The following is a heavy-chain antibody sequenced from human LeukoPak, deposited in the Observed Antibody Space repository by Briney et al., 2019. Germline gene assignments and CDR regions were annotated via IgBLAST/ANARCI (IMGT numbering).Heavy chain of an antibody. D-gene: IGHD3-16*01. CDR2: IYYSGST. J-gene: IGHJ5*02. V-gene: IGHV4-30-4*08. Sequence: SQTLSLTCTVSGGSISSGDYYWSWIRQPPVKGLEWIGYIYYSGSTYYNPSLKSRVTISVDTSKNQFSLKLSSVTAADTAVYYCARALGLWWFDPWGQGTLVTVSS. CDR1: GGSISSGDYY. CDR3: ARALGLWWFDP.